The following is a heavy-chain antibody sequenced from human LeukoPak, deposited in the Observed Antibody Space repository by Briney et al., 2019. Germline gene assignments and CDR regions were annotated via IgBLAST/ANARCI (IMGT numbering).Heavy chain of an antibody. D-gene: IGHD6-13*01. Sequence: ASVKVSCKASGYTLTSYGLSWVRQAPGQGLEWMGWISTYNDNTHYAQKFQGRVTMTTDTSTNTAYMELRSLRSDDTAVYYCARHARREYGSSWQGMRAFDIWGQGTTVTVSS. V-gene: IGHV1-18*01. CDR2: ISTYNDNT. CDR3: ARHARREYGSSWQGMRAFDI. CDR1: GYTLTSYG. J-gene: IGHJ3*02.